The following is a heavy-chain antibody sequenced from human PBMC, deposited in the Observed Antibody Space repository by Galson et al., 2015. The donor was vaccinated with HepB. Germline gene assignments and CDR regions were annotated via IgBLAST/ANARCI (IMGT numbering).Heavy chain of an antibody. D-gene: IGHD3-9*01. V-gene: IGHV3-30*04. Sequence: SLRLSCAASGFTFSSYAMHWVRQAPGKGLEWVAVISYDGSNKYYADSVKGRFTISRDNSKNTLYLQMNSLRAEDTAVYYCAREGTYYDILTGYPNYFDYWGQGTLVTVSS. CDR2: ISYDGSNK. CDR3: AREGTYYDILTGYPNYFDY. CDR1: GFTFSSYA. J-gene: IGHJ4*02.